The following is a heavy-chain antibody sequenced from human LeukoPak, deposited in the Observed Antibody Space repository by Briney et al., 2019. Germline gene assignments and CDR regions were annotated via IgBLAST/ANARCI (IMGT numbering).Heavy chain of an antibody. CDR3: AKDGGSSPGLDAFDI. CDR2: ISGSGGST. J-gene: IGHJ3*02. D-gene: IGHD6-6*01. Sequence: GGSLRLFCEASGFTFSSYAMSWVGQAPGKGLEWVSAISGSGGSTYYADSVKGRFTISRDNSKNTLYLQMNSLRAEDTAVYYCAKDGGSSPGLDAFDIWGQGTMVTVSS. V-gene: IGHV3-23*01. CDR1: GFTFSSYA.